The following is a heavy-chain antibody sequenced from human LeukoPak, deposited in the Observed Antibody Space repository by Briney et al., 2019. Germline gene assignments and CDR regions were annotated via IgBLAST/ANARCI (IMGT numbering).Heavy chain of an antibody. Sequence: GASVKLSSKASGYNFSRYYIQWVRQDPGQGLEWMGLLNPSRGTTAYAPKFQGRVTMTRDTSSNTVYMELRGLRSDDTAIYYCARDATRGIGGSYDLDFWGQGYLVTVSS. CDR1: GYNFSRYY. CDR2: LNPSRGTT. J-gene: IGHJ4*02. V-gene: IGHV1-46*01. CDR3: ARDATRGIGGSYDLDF. D-gene: IGHD3-16*01.